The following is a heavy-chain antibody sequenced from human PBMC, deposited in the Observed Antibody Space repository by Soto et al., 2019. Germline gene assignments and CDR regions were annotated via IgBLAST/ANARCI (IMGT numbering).Heavy chain of an antibody. Sequence: EVQLLESGGGLVQPGGSLRLSCAVSGFTFSSYAMSWVRQAPGKGLEWVSGISGNGVGTYYADSVKGRSTISRDNSKNTLSLQMNSLRAEDTAVYYCAKAAGDSSPMRRGWFDPWGQGTLVTVSS. CDR1: GFTFSSYA. D-gene: IGHD3-22*01. CDR3: AKAAGDSSPMRRGWFDP. V-gene: IGHV3-23*01. CDR2: ISGNGVGT. J-gene: IGHJ5*02.